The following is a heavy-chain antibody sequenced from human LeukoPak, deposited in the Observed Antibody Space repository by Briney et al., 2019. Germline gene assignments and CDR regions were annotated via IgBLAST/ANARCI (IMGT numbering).Heavy chain of an antibody. CDR1: GGSISSYY. D-gene: IGHD3-22*01. Sequence: PSETLSLTCTVSGGSISSYYWSWIRQPAGKGLEWIGRNYTSGSTNYNPSLKSRVTISVDTSKNQFSLKLSSVTAADTAVYYCARGRYYYDSRGGYYYYYMDVWGKGTTVTVSS. V-gene: IGHV4-4*07. J-gene: IGHJ6*03. CDR3: ARGRYYYDSRGGYYYYYMDV. CDR2: NYTSGST.